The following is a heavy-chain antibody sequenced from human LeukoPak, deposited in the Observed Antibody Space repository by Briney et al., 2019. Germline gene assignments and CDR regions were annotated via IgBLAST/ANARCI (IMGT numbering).Heavy chain of an antibody. CDR2: INHSGST. CDR1: GGSFSGYY. D-gene: IGHD3-22*01. V-gene: IGHV4-34*01. Sequence: SETLSLTCAVYGGSFSGYYWSWIRHPPGKGLEGIGEINHSGSTNYNPSLKSRVTISVDTSKNQFSLKLTSVIATDTAIYYCARAFSSGYWFDPWGQGTLVTVSS. J-gene: IGHJ5*02. CDR3: ARAFSSGYWFDP.